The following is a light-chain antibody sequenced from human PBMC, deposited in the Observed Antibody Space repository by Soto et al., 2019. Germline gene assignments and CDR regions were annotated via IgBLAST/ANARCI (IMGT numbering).Light chain of an antibody. J-gene: IGLJ3*02. V-gene: IGLV2-8*01. CDR2: EVS. CDR3: CSYAGSRTFV. CDR1: SSDIGTYDY. Sequence: QSALTQPPSASGSPGQSVTISCTGTSSDIGTYDYVSWYQHLPDKAPKLIIYEVSKRPSGVPDRFSGSKSGNTASLTVSGLQAEDEGDYHCCSYAGSRTFVFGGGTKLTVL.